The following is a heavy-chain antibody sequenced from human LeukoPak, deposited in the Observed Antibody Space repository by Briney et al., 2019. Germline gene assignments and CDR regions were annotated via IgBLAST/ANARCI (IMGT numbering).Heavy chain of an antibody. CDR2: ISYDGSNK. Sequence: GRSLRLSCAASGFTFSSYGMHWVRQAPGKGLEWVAGISYDGSNKYYADSVKGRFTISRDNSKNTLYLQMNSLRAEDTAVYYCAKALAGSGELSDYWGQGTLVTVSS. CDR1: GFTFSSYG. V-gene: IGHV3-30*18. CDR3: AKALAGSGELSDY. D-gene: IGHD3-16*02. J-gene: IGHJ4*02.